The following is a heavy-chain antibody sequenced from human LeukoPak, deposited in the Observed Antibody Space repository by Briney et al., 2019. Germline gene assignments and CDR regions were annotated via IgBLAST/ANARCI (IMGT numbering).Heavy chain of an antibody. Sequence: PGGSLRLSCAASGFTFSTYSMSWVRQAPGKGLDWVASINQDGSAEYYVDSVRGRFTISRDNAKNSLYLQVNSRRVDDTAVFGGVTTFDYWGQGTLVTVSS. D-gene: IGHD4-17*01. CDR1: GFTFSTYS. CDR3: VTTFDY. J-gene: IGHJ4*02. V-gene: IGHV3-7*01. CDR2: INQDGSAE.